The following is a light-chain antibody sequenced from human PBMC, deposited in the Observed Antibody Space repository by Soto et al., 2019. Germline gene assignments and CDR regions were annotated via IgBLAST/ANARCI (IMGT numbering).Light chain of an antibody. CDR1: SSDVAAYNF. V-gene: IGLV2-14*01. J-gene: IGLJ1*01. Sequence: QSALTQPASVSGSPGQSVAISCTGTSSDVAAYNFVSWYQQHPGKAPKLMVFDVSNRPSGVSDRFSGSKPGNTASLTISGLQAEDEADYYCSSYTSGGNYVFGTGTKLTVL. CDR3: SSYTSGGNYV. CDR2: DVS.